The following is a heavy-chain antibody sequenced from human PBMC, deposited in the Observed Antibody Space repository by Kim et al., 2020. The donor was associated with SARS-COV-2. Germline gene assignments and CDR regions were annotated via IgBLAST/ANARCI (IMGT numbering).Heavy chain of an antibody. CDR1: GYSFTSYW. CDR2: IYPGDSDT. V-gene: IGHV5-51*01. CDR3: ARQGGEQAFDI. Sequence: GESLKISCQGSGYSFTSYWIGWVRQMPGEGLEWMGIIYPGDSDTRYSPSLQGQVTFSADKSISTAYLQWSSLKASDTAMYYCARQGGEQAFDIWGQGKMVSVSS. J-gene: IGHJ3*02. D-gene: IGHD2-15*01.